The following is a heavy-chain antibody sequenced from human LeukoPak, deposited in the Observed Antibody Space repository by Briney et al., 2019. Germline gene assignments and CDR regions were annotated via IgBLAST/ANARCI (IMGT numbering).Heavy chain of an antibody. J-gene: IGHJ4*02. V-gene: IGHV4-34*01. CDR3: ARGRITIFGVVISGYYFDY. Sequence: SETLSLTCAVYGGSFSGYYWSWIRQPPGKGLEWIGEINHSGSTNYNPSLKSRVTISVDTSKNQFSLKLSSVTAADTAVYYCARGRITIFGVVISGYYFDYWGQGTPVTVSS. D-gene: IGHD3-3*01. CDR1: GGSFSGYY. CDR2: INHSGST.